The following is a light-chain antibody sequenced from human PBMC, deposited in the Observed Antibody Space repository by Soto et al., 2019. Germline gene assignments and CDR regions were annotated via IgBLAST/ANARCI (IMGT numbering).Light chain of an antibody. Sequence: VLKQSPGTLSLSPGELVTLSCRASQSVTIGYLAWFQQKPGQAHRLLIYGARTRATGVPDRFSASGSGTDFSLTISRLEPEDFAVYYCQQRSNWRETVGQGTKVDIK. J-gene: IGKJ1*01. V-gene: IGKV3D-20*02. CDR3: QQRSNWRET. CDR2: GAR. CDR1: QSVTIGY.